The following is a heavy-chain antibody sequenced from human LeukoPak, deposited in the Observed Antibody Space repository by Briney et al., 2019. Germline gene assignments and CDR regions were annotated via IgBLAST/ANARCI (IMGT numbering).Heavy chain of an antibody. V-gene: IGHV4-59*01. Sequence: PSETLSLTCTVSGGSISSYYWSWIRQPPGKGLEWIGYIYYGGSTNYNPSLKSRVTISVDTSKNQFSLKLSSVTAADTAVYYCARESVEMATIGAFDIWGQGTMVTVSS. CDR3: ARESVEMATIGAFDI. J-gene: IGHJ3*02. D-gene: IGHD5-24*01. CDR2: IYYGGST. CDR1: GGSISSYY.